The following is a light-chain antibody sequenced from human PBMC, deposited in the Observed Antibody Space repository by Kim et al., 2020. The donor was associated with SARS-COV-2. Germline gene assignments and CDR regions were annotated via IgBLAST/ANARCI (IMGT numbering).Light chain of an antibody. CDR3: QQYNNWSPLT. CDR2: GAS. CDR1: QSVSSN. V-gene: IGKV3-15*01. Sequence: PPEETAPPPCSASQSVSSNLAWYQQKPGQAPRLLIYGASTRATGIPARFSGSGSGTEFTLTISSLQSEDFAVYYCQQYNNWSPLTFGGGTKVDIK. J-gene: IGKJ4*02.